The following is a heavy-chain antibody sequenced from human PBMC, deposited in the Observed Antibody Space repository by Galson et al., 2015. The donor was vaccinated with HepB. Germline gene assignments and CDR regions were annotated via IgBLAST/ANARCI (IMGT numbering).Heavy chain of an antibody. Sequence: SLRLSCAASGFTFSGSAMHWDRPASGKGLEWIGRIGNKANNYATAYAALVKGRFTISRDDSKNTAYLLMNSLKTEDTAVYYCTRLGDLSGYSSRWGQGTLVTVSS. CDR2: IGNKANNYAT. V-gene: IGHV3-73*01. CDR1: GFTFSGSA. D-gene: IGHD6-13*01. J-gene: IGHJ4*02. CDR3: TRLGDLSGYSSR.